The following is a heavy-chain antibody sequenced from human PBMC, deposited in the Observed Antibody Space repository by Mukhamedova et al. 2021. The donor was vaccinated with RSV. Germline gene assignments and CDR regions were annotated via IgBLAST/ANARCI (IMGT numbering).Heavy chain of an antibody. Sequence: GLEWMAVISYDGSNKYYADSVKGRFTISRDNSKNTLYLQMNSLRAEDTAVYYCAKDQSQAYSSSWYFDYWGQGTLVTVSS. D-gene: IGHD6-13*01. CDR3: AKDQSQAYSSSWYFDY. J-gene: IGHJ4*02. CDR2: ISYDGSNK. V-gene: IGHV3-30*18.